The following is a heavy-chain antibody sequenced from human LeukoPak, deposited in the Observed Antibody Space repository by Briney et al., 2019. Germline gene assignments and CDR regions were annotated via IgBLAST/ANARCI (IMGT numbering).Heavy chain of an antibody. CDR3: ARGRDYFWEIDY. CDR2: IHRSGST. V-gene: IGHV4-34*01. J-gene: IGHJ4*02. CDR1: DGSFSVSEYY. Sequence: KTSETVSPTCAVYDGSFSVSEYYWSWIRQPPGKGLEWIGEIHRSGSTKYNPSLKSRVAISVDTSKNQFSLNLSSVTAADTAVYYCARGRDYFWEIDYWGQGNLVTVSS. D-gene: IGHD3-16*01.